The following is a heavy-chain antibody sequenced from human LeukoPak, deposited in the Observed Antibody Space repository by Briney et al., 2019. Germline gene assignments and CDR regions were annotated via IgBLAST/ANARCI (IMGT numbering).Heavy chain of an antibody. V-gene: IGHV3-48*02. J-gene: IGHJ1*01. Sequence: GGSLRLSCEGSGFTFSSCSMNWVRQAPGKGLEWVSYISRPGNTVYYADSVRGRFAISRDNAKNSLYLQMSSLRDEDTAVYYCAREQGRGSTWYPEYLQPWGQGTLVIVSS. CDR1: GFTFSSCS. CDR2: ISRPGNTV. D-gene: IGHD6-13*01. CDR3: AREQGRGSTWYPEYLQP.